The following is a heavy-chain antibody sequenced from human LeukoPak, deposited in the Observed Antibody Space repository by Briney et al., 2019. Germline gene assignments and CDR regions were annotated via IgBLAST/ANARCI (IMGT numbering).Heavy chain of an antibody. J-gene: IGHJ4*02. CDR3: AREQILDDYYGSGTFDY. Sequence: ASLRLSCAASGFTFSSYWMSWVRQAPGKGLDLVANIKQDGSEKYYVDSVKGRFTISRDNAKNSLYLQMNSLRAEDTAVYYCAREQILDDYYGSGTFDYWGQGTLVTVSS. CDR2: IKQDGSEK. CDR1: GFTFSSYW. D-gene: IGHD3-10*01. V-gene: IGHV3-7*01.